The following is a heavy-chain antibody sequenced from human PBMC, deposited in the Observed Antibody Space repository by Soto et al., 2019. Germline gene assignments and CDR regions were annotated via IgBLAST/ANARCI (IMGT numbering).Heavy chain of an antibody. CDR1: GFTFSSYG. V-gene: IGHV3-30*18. CDR3: AKDVAVAGSGVLNY. D-gene: IGHD6-19*01. Sequence: QVQLVESGGGVVQPGRSLRLSCEASGFTFSSYGMHWVRQAPGKGLEWVAVISYDGSNKYYADSVKGRFTISRDTSKNTLYLQMNSLRAEDTAVYYCAKDVAVAGSGVLNYWGQGTLVTVSS. J-gene: IGHJ4*02. CDR2: ISYDGSNK.